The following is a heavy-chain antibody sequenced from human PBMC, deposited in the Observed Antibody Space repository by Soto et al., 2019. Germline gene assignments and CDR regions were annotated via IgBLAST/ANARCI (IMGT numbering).Heavy chain of an antibody. CDR1: GGSISIGGYY. CDR3: ARENHPGAHAFDI. J-gene: IGHJ3*02. CDR2: IYYSGST. Sequence: LSLTCSVSGGSISIGGYYWSWIRQHPGKGLEWIGYIYYSGSTYYNPSLKSRVTISVDTSKNQFSLKLSSVTAADTAVYYCARENHPGAHAFDIWGQGTMVTVS. D-gene: IGHD3-10*01. V-gene: IGHV4-31*03.